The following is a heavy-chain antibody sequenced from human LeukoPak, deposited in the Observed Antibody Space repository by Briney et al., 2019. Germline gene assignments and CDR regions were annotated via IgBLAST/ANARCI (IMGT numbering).Heavy chain of an antibody. J-gene: IGHJ5*02. V-gene: IGHV4-34*01. CDR1: GRSFSGYY. Sequence: PSETLSLTCAVYGRSFSGYYWSWVRQPPGKGLEWMGEVNHSGRTSYNPSLKSRVTISVDTSKNQFSLKLSSVTAADTAVYYCASSYCGGDCYLHPRWFDPWGQGTLVTVSS. D-gene: IGHD2-21*02. CDR2: VNHSGRT. CDR3: ASSYCGGDCYLHPRWFDP.